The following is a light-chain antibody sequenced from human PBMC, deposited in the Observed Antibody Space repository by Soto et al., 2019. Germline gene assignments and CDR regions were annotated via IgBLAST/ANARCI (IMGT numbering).Light chain of an antibody. CDR2: GAS. V-gene: IGKV3-20*01. J-gene: IGKJ1*01. Sequence: EVVLTQSPATLSLSPGERATLSCRASQNVRTFLDWYQQKPGQAPRLLIYGASNRATGIPARFSGSGSGTDFTLTISRLEPEDFAVYYCQQYGSSGTFGQGTKVEIK. CDR3: QQYGSSGT. CDR1: QNVRTF.